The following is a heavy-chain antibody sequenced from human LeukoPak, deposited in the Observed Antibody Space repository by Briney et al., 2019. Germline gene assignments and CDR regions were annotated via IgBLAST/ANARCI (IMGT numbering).Heavy chain of an antibody. V-gene: IGHV3-23*01. Sequence: GGSLRLSCAASGFTFNSYAMSWVRQAPGKGLEWVSAITDTGGDTYHADSAKGRFTISRDNSKNTLYLQMNSLRAEDTATYYCAKGSSSSRPYYFDHWAPGTLVTVSS. CDR2: ITDTGGDT. CDR3: AKGSSSSRPYYFDH. D-gene: IGHD6-6*01. J-gene: IGHJ4*02. CDR1: GFTFNSYA.